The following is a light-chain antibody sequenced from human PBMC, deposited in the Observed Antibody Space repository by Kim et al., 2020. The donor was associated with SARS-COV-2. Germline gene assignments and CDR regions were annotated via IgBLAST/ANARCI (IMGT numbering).Light chain of an antibody. CDR2: WAS. CDR3: QQYYSAPLT. J-gene: IGKJ4*01. CDR1: QSVLSSSNNKNY. V-gene: IGKV4-1*01. Sequence: ATINCRSSQSVLSSSNNKNYLAWYQQKPGQPPTLLIYWASTRESGVPDRFSGSGSGTDFTLTISSLQAEDVAVYYCQQYYSAPLTFGGGTRWISN.